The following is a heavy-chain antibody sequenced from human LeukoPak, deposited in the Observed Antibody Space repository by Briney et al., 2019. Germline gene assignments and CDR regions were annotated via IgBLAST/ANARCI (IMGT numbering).Heavy chain of an antibody. CDR3: ARRMKNYYDSSGYIFDY. D-gene: IGHD3-22*01. J-gene: IGHJ4*02. V-gene: IGHV1-8*01. CDR2: MNPNSGNT. CDR1: GYTFTSYD. Sequence: ASVKVSCKASGYTFTSYDINWVRQATGQGLEWMGWMNPNSGNTGYAQKFQGRVTMSRNTSISTAYMELSSLRSEDTAVYYCARRMKNYYDSSGYIFDYWGQGTLVTVSS.